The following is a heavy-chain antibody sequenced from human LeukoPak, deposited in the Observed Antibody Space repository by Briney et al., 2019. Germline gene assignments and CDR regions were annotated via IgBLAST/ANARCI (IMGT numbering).Heavy chain of an antibody. CDR1: GSISSNHY. Sequence: PGGSLRLSCAASGSISSNHYMTWVRQAPGKGLEWVSVIYSVGSTYYADSVKGRFTISRDISENTLYLQMNSLRAEDTAVYFCTTDFRNGASGGQGTLVTVAS. D-gene: IGHD4/OR15-4a*01. CDR3: TTDFRNGAS. CDR2: IYSVGST. J-gene: IGHJ4*02. V-gene: IGHV3-53*01.